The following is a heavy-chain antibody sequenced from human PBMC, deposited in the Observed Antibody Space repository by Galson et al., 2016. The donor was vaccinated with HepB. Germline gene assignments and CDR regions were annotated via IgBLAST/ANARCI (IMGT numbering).Heavy chain of an antibody. CDR3: AKDHTGSTVGWSDGMDV. CDR2: ISYDGSHK. V-gene: IGHV3-30-3*01. J-gene: IGHJ6*02. D-gene: IGHD1-7*01. Sequence: SLRLSCAASGFTFSTYAMHWVRRAPGKGLEWVAVISYDGSHKHYRDSVKGRFTIPRDNSKNTLFLQLSSLRVADTAVYYCAKDHTGSTVGWSDGMDVWGQGTRVTVSS. CDR1: GFTFSTYA.